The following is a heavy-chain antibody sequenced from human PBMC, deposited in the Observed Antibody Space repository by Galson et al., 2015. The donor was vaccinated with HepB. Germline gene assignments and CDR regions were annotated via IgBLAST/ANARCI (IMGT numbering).Heavy chain of an antibody. J-gene: IGHJ4*02. CDR1: GYTFTRYY. CDR3: ARELLPAAIQGFFDY. CDR2: INSSGGST. V-gene: IGHV1-46*01. Sequence: SVKVSCKASGYTFTRYYMHWVRQAPGQGLEWMGIINSSGGSTSYAQKFQGRVTMTRDTSTSTVYMELSSLSSEDTAVYYCARELLPAAIQGFFDYWGQGTLVTVSS. D-gene: IGHD2-2*01.